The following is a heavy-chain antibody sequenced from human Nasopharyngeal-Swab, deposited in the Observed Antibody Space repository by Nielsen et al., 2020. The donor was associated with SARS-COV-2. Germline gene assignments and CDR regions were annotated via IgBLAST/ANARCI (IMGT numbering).Heavy chain of an antibody. J-gene: IGHJ3*02. CDR3: ARVGPMTTVTPAAFDI. V-gene: IGHV4-4*02. Sequence: SETLSLTCAVSGGSISSSNWWSWVRQPPGKGLEWIGEISHSGSTNYNPSLKSRVTISVDKSKNQFSLKLSSVTAADTAVYYCARVGPMTTVTPAAFDIWGQGTMVTVSS. D-gene: IGHD4-17*01. CDR2: ISHSGST. CDR1: GGSISSSNW.